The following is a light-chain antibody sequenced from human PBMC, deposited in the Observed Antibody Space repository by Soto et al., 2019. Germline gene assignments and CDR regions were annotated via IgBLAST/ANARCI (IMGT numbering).Light chain of an antibody. Sequence: QSVLTQPPSVSAAPGQKVTISCSGSSSNIGNNYVSWYQQLPGTAPKLLIYDNNKRPSGIPDRFSGSKSGTSATLGITGLQTGDEADYYCGTWDSSLSAGKVFGGGTKPPS. CDR3: GTWDSSLSAGKV. J-gene: IGLJ2*01. CDR1: SSNIGNNY. CDR2: DNN. V-gene: IGLV1-51*01.